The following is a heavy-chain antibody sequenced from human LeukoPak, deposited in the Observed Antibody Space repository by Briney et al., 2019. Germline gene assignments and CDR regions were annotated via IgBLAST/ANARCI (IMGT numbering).Heavy chain of an antibody. J-gene: IGHJ4*02. D-gene: IGHD3-22*01. V-gene: IGHV4-39*07. CDR2: IYYSGST. Sequence: PSETLSLTCTVSGGSISSSSYYWGWIRRPPGKGLEWIGSIYYSGSTYYNPSLKSRVTISVDTSKNQFSLKLRSVTAADTAVYYCARTPYYDSSGYYNDYWGQGTLVTVSS. CDR1: GGSISSSSYY. CDR3: ARTPYYDSSGYYNDY.